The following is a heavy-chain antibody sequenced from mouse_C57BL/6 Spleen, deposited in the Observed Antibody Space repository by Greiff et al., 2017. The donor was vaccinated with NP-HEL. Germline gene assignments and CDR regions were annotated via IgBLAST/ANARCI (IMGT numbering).Heavy chain of an antibody. D-gene: IGHD1-1*01. CDR1: GFTFSSYG. Sequence: QRVESGGDLVKPGGSLKLSCAASGFTFSSYGMSWVRQTPDKRLEWVATISSGGSYTYYPDSVKGRFTISRDNAKNTLYLQMSSLKSEDTAMYYCARPYGSSLYYFDYWGQGTTLTVSS. J-gene: IGHJ2*01. CDR2: ISSGGSYT. CDR3: ARPYGSSLYYFDY. V-gene: IGHV5-6*01.